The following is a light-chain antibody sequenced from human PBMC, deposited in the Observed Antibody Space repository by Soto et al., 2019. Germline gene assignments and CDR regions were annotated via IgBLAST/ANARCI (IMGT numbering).Light chain of an antibody. CDR2: GAS. V-gene: IGKV3-20*01. CDR1: QSVGSGH. CDR3: QQYETSRT. Sequence: EIVLTQSPATLSVSPGERATLSCRASQSVGSGHLAWYQQKPGQAPRLLMYGASNRATGIPDRFSGSGSGTDFTLTINRLEPEDFAVYYCQQYETSRTFGQGTKVDIK. J-gene: IGKJ1*01.